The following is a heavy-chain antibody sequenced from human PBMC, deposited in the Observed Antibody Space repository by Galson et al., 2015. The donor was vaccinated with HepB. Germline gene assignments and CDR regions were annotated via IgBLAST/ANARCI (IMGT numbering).Heavy chain of an antibody. D-gene: IGHD1-26*01. CDR2: IYYNGIT. V-gene: IGHV4-59*01. J-gene: IGHJ3*02. Sequence: ETLSLTCTVSGGSITPYYWSWIRQPPGKGLEWIGFIYYNGITDYNPSLKSRVTISVDSSKNHFSLKLTSVTAADTAVYYCARAPGSGNYYGGAFDIWGQGTVVTVSS. CDR1: GGSITPYY. CDR3: ARAPGSGNYYGGAFDI.